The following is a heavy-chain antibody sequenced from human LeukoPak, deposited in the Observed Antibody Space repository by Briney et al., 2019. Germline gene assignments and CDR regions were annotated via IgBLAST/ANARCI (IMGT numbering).Heavy chain of an antibody. V-gene: IGHV4-39*07. CDR1: GGSISSSSYY. J-gene: IGHJ4*02. D-gene: IGHD2-15*01. CDR3: VLFHWEEYYFDF. Sequence: SETLSLTCTVSGGSISSSSYYWGWIRQPPGKGLEWIGSIYYSGSTYYNPSLKSRVTISLDTSKNQFSLKLSSVTAADTAVYYCVLFHWEEYYFDFWGQGTLVTVSS. CDR2: IYYSGST.